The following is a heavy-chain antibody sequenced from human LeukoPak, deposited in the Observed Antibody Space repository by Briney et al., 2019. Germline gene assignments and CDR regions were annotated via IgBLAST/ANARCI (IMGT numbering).Heavy chain of an antibody. D-gene: IGHD3-3*01. V-gene: IGHV3-30*04. Sequence: SGGSLRLSCAASGFTFSSYAMHWVRQALGKGLEWVAVISYDGSNKYYADSVKGRFTISRDNSKNTLYLQMNSLRAEDTAVYYCARDNARITYDFWSGYYIWDYYYYYMDVWGKGTTVTVSS. CDR3: ARDNARITYDFWSGYYIWDYYYYYMDV. J-gene: IGHJ6*03. CDR1: GFTFSSYA. CDR2: ISYDGSNK.